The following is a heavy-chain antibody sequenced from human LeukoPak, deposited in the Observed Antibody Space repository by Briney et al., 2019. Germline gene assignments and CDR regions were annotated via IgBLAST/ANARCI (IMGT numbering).Heavy chain of an antibody. CDR2: IIPNLGTT. J-gene: IGHJ4*02. CDR3: ATTNDGGGYQWGDFFDF. D-gene: IGHD3-22*01. V-gene: IGHV1-69*04. Sequence: SVKVSCKASGGTSNSHAISWVRQAPGQGLEWMGKIIPNLGTTNRAQNFQDRVTLTADKSTNTAYMELTSLTSDDTAVYYCATTNDGGGYQWGDFFDFWGQGTLVTVSS. CDR1: GGTSNSHA.